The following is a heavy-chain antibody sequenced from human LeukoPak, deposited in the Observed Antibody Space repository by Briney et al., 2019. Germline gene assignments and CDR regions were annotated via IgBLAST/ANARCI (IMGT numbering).Heavy chain of an antibody. CDR3: ARGVRSGWYGNYYYYMDV. J-gene: IGHJ6*03. D-gene: IGHD6-19*01. CDR1: GYTFTGYY. Sequence: ASVKVSCKASGYTFTGYYMHWVRQAPGQGLEWMGWINPNSGGTNYAQKFQGRVTMTRDTSISTAYMELSRLRSDDTAVYYCARGVRSGWYGNYYYYMDVWGKGTTVTVSS. CDR2: INPNSGGT. V-gene: IGHV1-2*02.